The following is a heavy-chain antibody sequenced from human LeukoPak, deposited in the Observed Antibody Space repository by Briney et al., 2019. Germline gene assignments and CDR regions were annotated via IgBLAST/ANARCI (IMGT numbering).Heavy chain of an antibody. Sequence: PSQTLSLTCTVSGGSISTGDYYWSWIRQPPGKGLEWIGYIYYSGSTYYNPSLKSRVIISLDTSKNQFSLKLSSVTAADTAVYYCARAPVYSGTYFDYWGQGTPVTVSS. D-gene: IGHD1-26*01. CDR2: IYYSGST. CDR1: GGSISTGDYY. V-gene: IGHV4-30-4*01. CDR3: ARAPVYSGTYFDY. J-gene: IGHJ4*02.